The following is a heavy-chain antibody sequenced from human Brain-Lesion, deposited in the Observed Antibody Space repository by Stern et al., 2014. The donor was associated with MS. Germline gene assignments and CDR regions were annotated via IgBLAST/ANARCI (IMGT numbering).Heavy chain of an antibody. CDR3: ARELPDLNAFDI. CDR2: IYHSGGT. Sequence: QLQLQESGPGLVKPSGTLSLTCAVSGGSISSSNWWGWVRQSPGKGLAWIGEIYHSGGTKYSPSFESRVILAVDKSKTHFSLKLSYLTAADTAVYYCARELPDLNAFDIWGQGTMVTVSS. CDR1: GGSISSSNW. D-gene: IGHD1-14*01. V-gene: IGHV4-4*02. J-gene: IGHJ3*02.